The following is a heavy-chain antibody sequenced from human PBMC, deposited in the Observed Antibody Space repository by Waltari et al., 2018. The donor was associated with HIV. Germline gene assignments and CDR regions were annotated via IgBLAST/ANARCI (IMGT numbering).Heavy chain of an antibody. Sequence: QLQLQESGPGLVKPSETLSLTCTVSGGSISSSSYYWGWDRQPPGKGLEWIGSIYYSGSTYYNPSLKSRVTISVDTSKNQFSLKLSSVTAADTAVYYCARDPAGLRLGELSSPWGQGTLVTVSS. CDR3: ARDPAGLRLGELSSP. CDR1: GGSISSSSYY. V-gene: IGHV4-39*07. D-gene: IGHD3-16*02. CDR2: IYYSGST. J-gene: IGHJ5*02.